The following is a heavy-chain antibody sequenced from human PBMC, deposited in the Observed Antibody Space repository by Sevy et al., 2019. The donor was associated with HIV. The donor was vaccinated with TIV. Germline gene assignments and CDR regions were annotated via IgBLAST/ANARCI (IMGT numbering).Heavy chain of an antibody. CDR2: ISSSSSYI. CDR3: ARGVDSSSEYYFDY. CDR1: GFTFSSYS. Sequence: GGSLRLSCAASGFTFSSYSMNWVRQAPGKGLEWVSSISSSSSYIYYADSVKGRFTISRDNAKNSLYLQMNSLRVEDTAVYYCARGVDSSSEYYFDYWGQGTLVTVSS. D-gene: IGHD6-6*01. V-gene: IGHV3-21*01. J-gene: IGHJ4*02.